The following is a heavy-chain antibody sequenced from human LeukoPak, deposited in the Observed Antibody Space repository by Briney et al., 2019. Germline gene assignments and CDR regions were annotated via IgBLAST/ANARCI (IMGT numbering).Heavy chain of an antibody. V-gene: IGHV3-23*01. J-gene: IGHJ4*02. D-gene: IGHD6-19*01. CDR1: GFTFSSYD. CDR3: AKTGGWYFDY. CDR2: ISGSGGST. Sequence: GGSLRLSCAASGFTFSSYDMRWVRQAPGKGLEWVPGISGSGGSTYYADSVKGRFTISRDNSKNTLYLQMNNLRAEDTAVYYCAKTGGWYFDYWGQGTLVTVSS.